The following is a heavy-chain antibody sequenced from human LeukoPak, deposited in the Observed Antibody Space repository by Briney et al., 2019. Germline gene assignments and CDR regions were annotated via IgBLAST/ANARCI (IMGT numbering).Heavy chain of an antibody. D-gene: IGHD6-13*01. J-gene: IGHJ4*02. Sequence: SETLSLTCTVSGGSISSYYWSWIRQPAGKGLEWIGRIYTSGSTNYNPSLKSRVTMSVDTSKNQFSLKLSSVTAADTAVYYCASEGSLGSSWSYYFDYWGQGTLVTVSS. CDR1: GGSISSYY. CDR2: IYTSGST. V-gene: IGHV4-4*07. CDR3: ASEGSLGSSWSYYFDY.